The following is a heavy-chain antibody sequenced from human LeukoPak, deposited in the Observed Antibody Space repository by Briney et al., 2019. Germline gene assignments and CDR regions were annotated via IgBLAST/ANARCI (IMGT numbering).Heavy chain of an antibody. CDR2: ISSSSSYI. V-gene: IGHV3-21*01. D-gene: IGHD4-17*01. Sequence: PGGSLRLSCAASGFTFSSYSMNWVRQAPGKGLEWVSSISSSSSYIYYADSVKGRFTISRDNAKNSLYLQMNSLRAEDTAVYYCARVDYESDAFDIWGQGTMVTVPS. CDR3: ARVDYESDAFDI. CDR1: GFTFSSYS. J-gene: IGHJ3*02.